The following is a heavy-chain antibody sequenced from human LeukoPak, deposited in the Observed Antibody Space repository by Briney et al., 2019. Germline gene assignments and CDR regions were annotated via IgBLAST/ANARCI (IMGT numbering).Heavy chain of an antibody. J-gene: IGHJ4*02. CDR3: ARSYGIQLWVFDY. D-gene: IGHD5-18*01. CDR1: GGSISSYY. V-gene: IGHV4-59*01. CDR2: IYYSGST. Sequence: SETLSLTCTVSGGSISSYYWSWIRQPPGKGLEWIGYIYYSGSTNYNPSLKSRVTISVDTSKNQFSLKLSSVTAADTAVYYCARSYGIQLWVFDYWGQGTLVTVSS.